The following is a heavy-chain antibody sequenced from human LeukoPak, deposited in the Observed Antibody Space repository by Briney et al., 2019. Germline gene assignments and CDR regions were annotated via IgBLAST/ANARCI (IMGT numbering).Heavy chain of an antibody. CDR3: ARYSSSDCGGDCYSPPNWFDP. Sequence: GGSLRLSCAASGFTFSSYSMNWVRQAPGKGLEWVSSISSSSSYIYYADSVKGRFTISRDNAKNSLYLQMNSLRAEDTAVYYCARYSSSDCGGDCYSPPNWFDPWGQGTLVTVSS. D-gene: IGHD2-21*02. CDR2: ISSSSSYI. CDR1: GFTFSSYS. J-gene: IGHJ5*02. V-gene: IGHV3-21*01.